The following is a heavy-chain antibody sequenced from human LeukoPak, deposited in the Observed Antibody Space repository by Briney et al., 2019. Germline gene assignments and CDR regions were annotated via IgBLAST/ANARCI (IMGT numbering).Heavy chain of an antibody. Sequence: GGSLRLSCAASGFTFSTYSMNWVRQAPGKGLEWVSYISSSGSTIYYADSVKGRFTISRDNAKNSLYLQMNSPRAEDTAVYYCAREPASYYYGMDVWGQGTTVTVSS. D-gene: IGHD2-15*01. CDR2: ISSSGSTI. CDR3: AREPASYYYGMDV. J-gene: IGHJ6*02. CDR1: GFTFSTYS. V-gene: IGHV3-48*04.